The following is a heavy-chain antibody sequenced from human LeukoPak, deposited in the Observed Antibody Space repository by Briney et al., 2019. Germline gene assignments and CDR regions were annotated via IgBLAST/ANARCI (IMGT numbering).Heavy chain of an antibody. D-gene: IGHD4-17*01. CDR3: AKDPNGDYVGAFDM. V-gene: IGHV3-23*01. CDR1: GFTFANYA. Sequence: PEGSLRLSCAASGFTFANYAITWIRQAPGKGLEWVSSTSGSGHNTYYADSVQGRFTISRDNSKNTLFLQMNSLRADDTAVYHCAKDPNGDYVGAFDMWGQGTMVTVSS. J-gene: IGHJ3*02. CDR2: TSGSGHNT.